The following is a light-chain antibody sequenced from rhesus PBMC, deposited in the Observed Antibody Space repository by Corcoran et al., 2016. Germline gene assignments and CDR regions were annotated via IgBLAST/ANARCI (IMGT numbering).Light chain of an antibody. CDR1: ENVNNY. Sequence: DIQMTQSPSSLSASVGDRVTITCRASENVNNYLTWYQQKQGKAPKLLIYKASTVQSGVPSRFSGSGSGTDYTFTISSRKPEDVATYDCQHGYGTPRTFGQGTKVEIK. CDR3: QHGYGTPRT. J-gene: IGKJ1*01. CDR2: KAS. V-gene: IGKV1-74*01.